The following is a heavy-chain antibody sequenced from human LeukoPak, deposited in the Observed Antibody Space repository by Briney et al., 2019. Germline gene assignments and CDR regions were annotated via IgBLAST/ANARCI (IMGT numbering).Heavy chain of an antibody. CDR1: GFTFSSYE. J-gene: IGHJ3*02. Sequence: GGSLTLSCAASGFTFSSYEMNWVRLAPGKGLGWVSYISSRGSAIYYADSVKGRFTIFRDNAKNSLYLQMNSLRADDTAVYYCARGGHDPGIPFDIWGQGTMVTVSS. D-gene: IGHD1-1*01. V-gene: IGHV3-48*03. CDR2: ISSRGSAI. CDR3: ARGGHDPGIPFDI.